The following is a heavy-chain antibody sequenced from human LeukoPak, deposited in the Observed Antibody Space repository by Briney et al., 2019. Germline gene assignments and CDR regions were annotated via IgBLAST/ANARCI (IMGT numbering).Heavy chain of an antibody. D-gene: IGHD4-23*01. CDR2: ISSGSTYR. Sequence: PGGSLRLSCAASGFTFSSYSMNWVRQAPGKGLEWVSSISSGSTYRYYADSVKGRFTISRDNAKNSLYLQMNSLRAEDTAVYYCARRAGGYSHPYDYWGQGILVTVSS. V-gene: IGHV3-21*01. CDR1: GFTFSSYS. CDR3: ARRAGGYSHPYDY. J-gene: IGHJ4*02.